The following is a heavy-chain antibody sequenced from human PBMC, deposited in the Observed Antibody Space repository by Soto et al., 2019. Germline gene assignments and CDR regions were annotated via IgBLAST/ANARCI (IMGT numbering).Heavy chain of an antibody. D-gene: IGHD1-7*01. CDR3: TTHAGELPYGVDG. V-gene: IGHV3-73*01. CDR2: ISSKANSYAT. Sequence: GGSLRLSCAASGFTFSGSGIHWVRQASGKGLEWVGHISSKANSYATAYAASVKGRFTISRDDSKNTAFLQMNSLKTEDTAVYYCTTHAGELPYGVDGWGKGTTVTVSS. J-gene: IGHJ6*04. CDR1: GFTFSGSG.